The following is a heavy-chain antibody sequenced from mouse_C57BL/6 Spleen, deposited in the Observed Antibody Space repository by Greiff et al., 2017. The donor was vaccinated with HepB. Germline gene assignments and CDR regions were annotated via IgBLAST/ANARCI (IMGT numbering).Heavy chain of an antibody. CDR1: GYAFTNYL. D-gene: IGHD1-1*01. J-gene: IGHJ4*01. Sequence: QVQLQQSGAELVRPGTSVKVSCKASGYAFTNYLIEWVKQRPGQGLEWIGVINPGSGGTNYNEKFKGKATLTADKSSSTAYMQLSSLTSEDSAVYFCACSPITTVVVPYAMDYWGQGTSVTVSS. CDR3: ACSPITTVVVPYAMDY. CDR2: INPGSGGT. V-gene: IGHV1-54*01.